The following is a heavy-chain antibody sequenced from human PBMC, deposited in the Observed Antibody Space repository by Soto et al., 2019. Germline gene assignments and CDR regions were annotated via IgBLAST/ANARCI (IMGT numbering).Heavy chain of an antibody. CDR2: IDWDDDK. J-gene: IGHJ5*02. CDR1: GFSLSTSGMC. Sequence: SGPTLVNPTQTLTLTCTFSGFSLSTSGMCVSWIRQPPGKALEWLARIDWDDDKYYSTSLKTRLTISKDTSKNQVVLTMTNMDPVDTATYYCARIPASMGATSGRFAPWGQGTLVTVSS. V-gene: IGHV2-70*11. CDR3: ARIPASMGATSGRFAP. D-gene: IGHD1-26*01.